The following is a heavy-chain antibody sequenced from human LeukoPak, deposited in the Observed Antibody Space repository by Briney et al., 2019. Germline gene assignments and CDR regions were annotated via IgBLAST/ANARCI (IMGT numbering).Heavy chain of an antibody. V-gene: IGHV3-53*01. J-gene: IGHJ4*02. CDR1: GFTVSSNY. D-gene: IGHD6-6*01. CDR2: IYSGGST. Sequence: GGSLRLSCAASGFTVSSNYMSWVRQAPGKGLEWVSVIYSGGSTYYADSVKGRFTISRDNSKNTLYLQMNSLRAEDTAVYYCAKDQYSSSSGIYWGQGTLVTVSS. CDR3: AKDQYSSSSGIY.